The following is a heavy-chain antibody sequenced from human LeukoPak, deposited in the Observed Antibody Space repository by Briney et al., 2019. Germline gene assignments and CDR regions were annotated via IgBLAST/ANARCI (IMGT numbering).Heavy chain of an antibody. J-gene: IGHJ6*03. V-gene: IGHV3-21*01. CDR3: AKDFWSGYRNAMDV. Sequence: GGSLRLSCAASGFTFSSYSMNWVRQAPGKGLEWVSSISSSSSYIYYADSVKGRFTISRDNAKNSLYLQMNSLRAEDTAVYYCAKDFWSGYRNAMDVWGKGTTVTVSS. D-gene: IGHD3-3*01. CDR2: ISSSSSYI. CDR1: GFTFSSYS.